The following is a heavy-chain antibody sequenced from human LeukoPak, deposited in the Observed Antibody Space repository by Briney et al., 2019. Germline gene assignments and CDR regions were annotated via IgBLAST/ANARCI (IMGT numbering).Heavy chain of an antibody. Sequence: ASVKVSCKAPGYTFTGYLMHWVRQAPGQGLEWMGWISPNSGDTKYAQKFQGRVTMTRDTSISTAYMEVSRLRSDDTAVYYCVRGLTTVATWLYLWGRGTLVTVSS. CDR1: GYTFTGYL. V-gene: IGHV1-2*02. J-gene: IGHJ2*01. D-gene: IGHD4-17*01. CDR2: ISPNSGDT. CDR3: VRGLTTVATWLYL.